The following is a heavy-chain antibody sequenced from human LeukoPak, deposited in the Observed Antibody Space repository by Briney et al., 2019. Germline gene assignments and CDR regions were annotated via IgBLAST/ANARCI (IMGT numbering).Heavy chain of an antibody. CDR3: ARDKRKDKGDY. CDR2: IWYDGSNK. J-gene: IGHJ4*02. CDR1: GFTFSSYG. Sequence: PGGSLRLSCAASGFTFSSYGMHWVRQAPGKGLERVAVIWYDGSNKYYADSVKGRFTISRDNSKNTLYLQMNSLRAEDTAVYYCARDKRKDKGDYWGQGTLVTVSS. V-gene: IGHV3-33*01.